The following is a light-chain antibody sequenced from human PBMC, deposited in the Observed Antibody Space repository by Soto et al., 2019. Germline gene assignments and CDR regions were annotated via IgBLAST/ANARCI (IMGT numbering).Light chain of an antibody. J-gene: IGLJ2*01. CDR3: SSYTSSSTYVV. CDR2: DVS. CDR1: SSDVGGYNY. V-gene: IGLV2-14*01. Sequence: QSALTQPASVSGSPGQSITISCTGTSSDVGGYNYVSWYQQHPGKAPKLMIYDVSNRPSGVSNRFSGSKSGNTASLTISGLQDEDEADYYCSSYTSSSTYVVFGGGTKLTVL.